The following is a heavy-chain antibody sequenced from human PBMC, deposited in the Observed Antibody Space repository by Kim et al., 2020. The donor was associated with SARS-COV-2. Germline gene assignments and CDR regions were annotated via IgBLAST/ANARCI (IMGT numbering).Heavy chain of an antibody. CDR3: AKDPRVRGGYLYFGGFDY. J-gene: IGHJ4*02. Sequence: GGSLRLSCAASGFTFSSYGMHWVRQAPGKGLEWVAVISYDGSNKYYADSVKGRFTISRDNSKNTLYLQMNSLRAEDTAVYYCAKDPRVRGGYLYFGGFDYWGQGTLVTVSS. D-gene: IGHD3-10*01. CDR2: ISYDGSNK. V-gene: IGHV3-30*18. CDR1: GFTFSSYG.